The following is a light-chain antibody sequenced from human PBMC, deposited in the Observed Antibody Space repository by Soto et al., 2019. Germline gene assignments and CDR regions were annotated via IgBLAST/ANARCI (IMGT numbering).Light chain of an antibody. CDR1: SSNIGNNY. J-gene: IGLJ1*01. Sequence: QSVLTQPPSVSAAPGQKVTISCSGSSSNIGNNYVSWYQQLPGTAPKLLIYDNNKRPSGIPDRFSGSKSGTSATLGITGLQTGDEADYYCGTWDSSLSVSYVFGTGNKVTVL. CDR3: GTWDSSLSVSYV. V-gene: IGLV1-51*01. CDR2: DNN.